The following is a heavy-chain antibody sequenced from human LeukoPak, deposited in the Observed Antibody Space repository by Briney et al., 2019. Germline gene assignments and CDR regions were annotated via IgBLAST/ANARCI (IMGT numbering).Heavy chain of an antibody. CDR1: GFTFSSYA. V-gene: IGHV3-23*01. CDR2: ISGSGGST. D-gene: IGHD1-26*01. J-gene: IGHJ4*02. Sequence: GGSLRLSRAASGFTFSSYAMSWVRQAPGKGLEWVSAISGSGGSTYYADSVKGRFTISRDNSKNTLYLQMNSLRAEDTAVYYCAKAQWELLGFDYWGQGTLVTVSS. CDR3: AKAQWELLGFDY.